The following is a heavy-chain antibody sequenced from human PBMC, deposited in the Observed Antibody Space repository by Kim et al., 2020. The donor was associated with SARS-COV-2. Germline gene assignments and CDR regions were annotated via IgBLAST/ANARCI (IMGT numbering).Heavy chain of an antibody. V-gene: IGHV4-31*03. Sequence: SETLSLTCTVSGGSISSGGYYWSWIRQHPGKGLEWIGYIYYSGSTYYNPSLKSRVTISVDTSKNQFSLKLSSVTAADTAVYYCAGAVSGSYVRRCDAFDIWGQGTMVTVSS. CDR1: GGSISSGGYY. J-gene: IGHJ3*02. D-gene: IGHD3-10*01. CDR2: IYYSGST. CDR3: AGAVSGSYVRRCDAFDI.